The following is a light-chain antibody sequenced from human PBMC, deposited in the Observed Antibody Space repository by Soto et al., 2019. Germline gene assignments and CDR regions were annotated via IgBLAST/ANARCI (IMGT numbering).Light chain of an antibody. J-gene: IGKJ1*01. CDR1: QSISSW. CDR2: DAS. CDR3: QQYNSYST. V-gene: IGKV1-5*01. Sequence: DIQMTQSPSTLSASVGERVTITCRASQSISSWLAWYQQKPGKAPKLRIYDASSLKSGVPSRFNGSGSGTEFTLTISSVQPDDFATYYCQQYNSYSTFGQGTKVEIK.